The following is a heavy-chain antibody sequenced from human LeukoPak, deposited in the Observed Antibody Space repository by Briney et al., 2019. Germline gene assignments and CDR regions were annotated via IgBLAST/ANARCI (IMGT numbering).Heavy chain of an antibody. V-gene: IGHV1-46*01. CDR2: INPSGGST. CDR1: RYTFTSYY. D-gene: IGHD6-19*01. Sequence: GASLKVSCKASRYTFTSYYVHWVRQAPGQGLEWMGIINPSGGSTSYAQKFQSRVTMTRDTSTSTVYMELSSLRSEDTAVYYCARAPSLESSGWYVSDYWGQGTLVTVSS. J-gene: IGHJ4*02. CDR3: ARAPSLESSGWYVSDY.